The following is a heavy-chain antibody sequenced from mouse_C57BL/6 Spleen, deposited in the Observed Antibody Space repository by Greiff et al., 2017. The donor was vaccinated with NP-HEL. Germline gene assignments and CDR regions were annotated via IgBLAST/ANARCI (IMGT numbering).Heavy chain of an antibody. CDR3: AIRVWYYGSSLAWFAY. Sequence: EVQLQQSGPELVKPGASVKISCKASGYTFTDYYMNWVKQSHGKSLEWIGDINPNNGGTSYNQKFKGKATLTVDKSSSTAYMELRSLTSEDSAVYYWAIRVWYYGSSLAWFAYWGQGTLVTVSA. V-gene: IGHV1-26*01. CDR2: INPNNGGT. D-gene: IGHD1-1*01. CDR1: GYTFTDYY. J-gene: IGHJ3*01.